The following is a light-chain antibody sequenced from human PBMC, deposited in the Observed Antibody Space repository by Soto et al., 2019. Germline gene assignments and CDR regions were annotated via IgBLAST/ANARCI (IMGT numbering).Light chain of an antibody. CDR2: EDN. CDR1: SDSIASNY. CDR3: QSYDSSSVV. J-gene: IGLJ2*01. Sequence: NFMLTQPHSVSESPGKTVTISCTRSSDSIASNYVQWYQQRPGSAPTTVISEDNQRPSGVPDRFSGSIDSSSNSASLTISGLKTEDEADYFCQSYDSSSVVFGGGTKLTV. V-gene: IGLV6-57*04.